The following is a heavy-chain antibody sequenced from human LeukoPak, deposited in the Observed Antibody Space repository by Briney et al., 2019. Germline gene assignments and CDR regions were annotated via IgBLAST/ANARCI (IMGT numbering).Heavy chain of an antibody. CDR1: GGTFSSYA. CDR2: IIPIFGTA. D-gene: IGHD3-22*01. V-gene: IGHV1-69*05. J-gene: IGHJ4*02. CDR3: ARVRHDSSGYYYFDY. Sequence: SVKVSCKASGGTFSSYAISWVRQAPGQGLEWMGGIIPIFGTANYAQKFQGRVTITTDESTSTAYMELSSLRSEDTAVYYCARVRHDSSGYYYFDYWGQGTLVTVSS.